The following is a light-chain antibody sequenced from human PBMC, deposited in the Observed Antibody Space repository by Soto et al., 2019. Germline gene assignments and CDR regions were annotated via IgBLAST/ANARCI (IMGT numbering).Light chain of an antibody. V-gene: IGLV2-14*01. Sequence: QSALTQPASVSGSPGQSITISCTGTSSEIGVYNYVSWYQHHPGKAPKVMIYEVRNRPSGVSNRFSGSKSGNTASLTISGLQAEDEADYYCSAYTTGSTYVFGTGTKLTVL. J-gene: IGLJ1*01. CDR3: SAYTTGSTYV. CDR1: SSEIGVYNY. CDR2: EVR.